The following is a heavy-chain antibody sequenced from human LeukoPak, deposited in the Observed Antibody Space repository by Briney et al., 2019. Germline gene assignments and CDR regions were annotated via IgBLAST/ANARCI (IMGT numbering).Heavy chain of an antibody. CDR3: AKDRHGVTS. CDR1: GFTFSTYA. J-gene: IGHJ4*02. D-gene: IGHD3-3*01. CDR2: ISSTGGST. Sequence: GGSLRLSCAASGFTFSTYAISWVRQAPGKGLEWVSVISSTGGSTFYADSVKGRFTISRDNSKSTLFLQMNTLRAEDTAIYYCAKDRHGVTSGGQGTLVTVSS. V-gene: IGHV3-23*01.